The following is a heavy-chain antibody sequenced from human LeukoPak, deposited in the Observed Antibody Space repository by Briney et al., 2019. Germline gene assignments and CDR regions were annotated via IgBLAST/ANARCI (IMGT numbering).Heavy chain of an antibody. D-gene: IGHD6-13*01. CDR1: GFTFDDYA. Sequence: GGSLRLSXAASGFTFDDYAMHWVRQAPGKGLEWVSGISWNSGSIGYADSVKGRFTISRDNAKNFLYLQMNSLRAEDMALYYCVKDAGSSWAYNWFDPWGQGTLVIVSS. CDR2: ISWNSGSI. CDR3: VKDAGSSWAYNWFDP. J-gene: IGHJ5*02. V-gene: IGHV3-9*03.